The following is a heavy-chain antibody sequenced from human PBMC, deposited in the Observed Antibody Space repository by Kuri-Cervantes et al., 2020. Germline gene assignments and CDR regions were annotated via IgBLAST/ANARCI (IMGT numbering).Heavy chain of an antibody. V-gene: IGHV1-8*01. Sequence: ASVKVSCKASGYTFTSYDINWVRQATGQGLEWMGWMNPNSGNTGYAQKFQGRVTMTRNTSISTAYMELRSLRSDDTAVYYCARDRAMVRGVIIRSYYYYGMDVWGQGTTVTVSS. CDR1: GYTFTSYD. CDR3: ARDRAMVRGVIIRSYYYYGMDV. J-gene: IGHJ6*02. CDR2: MNPNSGNT. D-gene: IGHD3-10*01.